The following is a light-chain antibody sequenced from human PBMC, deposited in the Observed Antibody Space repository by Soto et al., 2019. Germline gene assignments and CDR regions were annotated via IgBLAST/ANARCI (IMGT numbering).Light chain of an antibody. J-gene: IGKJ1*01. V-gene: IGKV1-39*01. CDR1: QSIANF. CDR2: GTS. CDR3: QQSYSSLWT. Sequence: DIQMTQSPSSLSASVWDRVTITCRASQSIANFLNWYQQKPGKAPKLVIYGTSTLQSGVPSRFSGSGSGTDFTLTISRLQREDFATYYCQQSYSSLWTFGQGTKVEIK.